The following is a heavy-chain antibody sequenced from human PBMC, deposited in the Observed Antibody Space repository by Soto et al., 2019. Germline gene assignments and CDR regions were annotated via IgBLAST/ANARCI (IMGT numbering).Heavy chain of an antibody. CDR2: IKQDGSEK. Sequence: LRLSCAASGFTVRSYWMSWVRQAPGKGLEWVANIKQDGSEKYYVDSVKGRFTISRDNAKNSLYLQMNSLRAEDTAVYYCAREAVLVVITTDDAFDIWGQGTMVTVSS. CDR1: GFTVRSYW. J-gene: IGHJ3*02. V-gene: IGHV3-7*03. CDR3: AREAVLVVITTDDAFDI. D-gene: IGHD3-22*01.